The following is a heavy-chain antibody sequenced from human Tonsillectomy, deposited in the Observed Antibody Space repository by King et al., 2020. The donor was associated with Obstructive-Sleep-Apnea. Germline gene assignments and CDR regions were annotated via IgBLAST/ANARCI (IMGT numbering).Heavy chain of an antibody. CDR1: GFTFSTHA. J-gene: IGHJ5*02. Sequence: VQLVESGGTLVQPGGSLRLACAASGFTFSTHAMTWVRQAPGKGLEWVSSIVGSTDTTYYGDSVQGRFTISRDNSRNRLFLRMNSLRVEDTAVYYCANESTVAMGNVNWFAHWGHGTLVTVSS. CDR2: IVGSTDTT. D-gene: IGHD4-23*01. V-gene: IGHV3-23*04. CDR3: ANESTVAMGNVNWFAH.